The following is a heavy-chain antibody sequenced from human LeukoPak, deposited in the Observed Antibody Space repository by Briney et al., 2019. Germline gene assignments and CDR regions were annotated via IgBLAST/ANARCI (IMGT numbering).Heavy chain of an antibody. D-gene: IGHD6-13*01. Sequence: SETLSLTCTVSGGSISSSSYYWGWIRQPPGKGLEWIGYIYYSGSTNYNPSLKSRVTISVDTSKNQFSLKLSSVTAADTAVYYCARDSEQFDYWGQGTLVTVSS. CDR3: ARDSEQFDY. V-gene: IGHV4-61*01. J-gene: IGHJ4*02. CDR2: IYYSGST. CDR1: GGSISSSSYY.